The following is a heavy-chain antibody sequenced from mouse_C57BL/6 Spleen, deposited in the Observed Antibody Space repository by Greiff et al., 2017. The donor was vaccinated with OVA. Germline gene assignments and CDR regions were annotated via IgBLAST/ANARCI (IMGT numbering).Heavy chain of an antibody. CDR2: IDPEDGET. D-gene: IGHD3-2*02. V-gene: IGHV14-2*01. CDR3: AKQAQAVDY. J-gene: IGHJ2*01. Sequence: VQLKQSGAELVKPGASVKLSCTASGFNIKDYYMHWVKQRTEQGLEWIGRIDPEDGETKYAPKFKGKATITADTSSHTAYLQPSSLTSKDTAVYYCAKQAQAVDYWGQGTTLTVSS. CDR1: GFNIKDYY.